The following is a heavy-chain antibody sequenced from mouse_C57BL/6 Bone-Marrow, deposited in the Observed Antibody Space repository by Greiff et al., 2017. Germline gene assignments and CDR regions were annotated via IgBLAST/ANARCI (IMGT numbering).Heavy chain of an antibody. CDR1: GFTFSDYY. CDR3: ARHGGNYVFDY. Sequence: EVKLMESGGGLVQPGGSLKLSCAASGFTFSDYYMYWVRQTPEKRLEWVAYISNGGGSTYYPDTVKGRFTISRDNAKNTLYLQMSRLKSEDTAMYYCARHGGNYVFDYWGQGTTLTVSS. J-gene: IGHJ2*01. CDR2: ISNGGGST. V-gene: IGHV5-12*01. D-gene: IGHD2-1*01.